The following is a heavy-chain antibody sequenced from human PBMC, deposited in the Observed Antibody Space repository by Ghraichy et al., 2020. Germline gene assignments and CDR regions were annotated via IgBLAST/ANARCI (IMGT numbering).Heavy chain of an antibody. CDR3: ATTADYLYFVY. CDR1: GFTFSSYS. CDR2: ISSRSDYI. J-gene: IGHJ4*02. Sequence: GGSLRLSCAASGFTFSSYSMNWVRQAPGKGLEWVSSISSRSDYIYYADSLKGRFTVSRDNADNSLFLQMNSLRAEDTAVYYCATTADYLYFVYWSQGTLVTVSS. D-gene: IGHD4-11*01. V-gene: IGHV3-21*01.